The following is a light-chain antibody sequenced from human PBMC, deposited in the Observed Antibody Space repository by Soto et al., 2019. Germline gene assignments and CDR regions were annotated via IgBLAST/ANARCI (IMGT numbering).Light chain of an antibody. Sequence: QSALTQPRSVSGSPGQSVTISCTGTSSNVGDYNYVSWYQQHPGKAPKLMIFDVTKRPSGVPDRFSASKSDNTASLTISGLQAEDEADYYCCSYAVSSTYVFGSGTKLTVL. J-gene: IGLJ1*01. CDR1: SSNVGDYNY. CDR3: CSYAVSSTYV. CDR2: DVT. V-gene: IGLV2-11*01.